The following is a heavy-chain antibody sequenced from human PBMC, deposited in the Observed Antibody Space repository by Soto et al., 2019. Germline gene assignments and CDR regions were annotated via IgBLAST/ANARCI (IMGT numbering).Heavy chain of an antibody. CDR3: ARGGRFGDTSHYYGMDV. D-gene: IGHD3-10*01. CDR1: GFTFSSYA. J-gene: IGHJ6*02. Sequence: QVQLVESGGGVVQPGRSLRLSCAASGFTFSSYAMHWVRQAPGKGLEWVAVISYDGSNKYYADSVKGRFTISRDNSKNTLYLQMNSLRAEDTAVYYCARGGRFGDTSHYYGMDVWGQGTTVTVSS. V-gene: IGHV3-30-3*01. CDR2: ISYDGSNK.